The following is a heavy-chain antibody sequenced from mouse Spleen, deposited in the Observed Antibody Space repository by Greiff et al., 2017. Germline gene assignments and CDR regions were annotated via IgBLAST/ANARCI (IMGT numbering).Heavy chain of an antibody. CDR1: GYTFTDYE. V-gene: IGHV1-15*01. Sequence: VQLQQSGAELVRPGASVTLSCKASGYTFTDYEMHWVKQTPVHGLEWIGAIDPETGGTAYNQKFKGKAILTADKSSSTAYMELRSLTSEDSAVYYCTREVITTVYFDYWGQGTTLTVSS. CDR3: TREVITTVYFDY. D-gene: IGHD1-2*01. CDR2: IDPETGGT. J-gene: IGHJ2*01.